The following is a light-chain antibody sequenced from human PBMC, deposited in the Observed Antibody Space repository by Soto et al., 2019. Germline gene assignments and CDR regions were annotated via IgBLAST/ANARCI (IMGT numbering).Light chain of an antibody. CDR3: QQYESLPIT. Sequence: EIVLTQYPGTLSLSPGERATLSCRASQTLSSNSLAWYQQRPGQTPRVLVYGASNRATGIPDKFSGSGSGTDFTLPIRRLEPEDFAVYFCQQYESLPITVGGGTKVDIK. J-gene: IGKJ4*01. CDR2: GAS. V-gene: IGKV3-20*01. CDR1: QTLSSNS.